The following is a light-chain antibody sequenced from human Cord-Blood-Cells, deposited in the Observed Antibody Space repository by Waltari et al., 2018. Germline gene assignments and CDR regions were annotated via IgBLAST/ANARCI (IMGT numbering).Light chain of an antibody. Sequence: DIQMTQPPSSPSASVGDRVTITCRASQSISSYLNWYQQKPGKAPKLLIYAASSLQSGVPSRFSGIGSGTDFTLTISSLQPEDFATYYCQQSYSTPLTFGGGTKVEIK. V-gene: IGKV1-39*01. CDR2: AAS. CDR1: QSISSY. CDR3: QQSYSTPLT. J-gene: IGKJ4*01.